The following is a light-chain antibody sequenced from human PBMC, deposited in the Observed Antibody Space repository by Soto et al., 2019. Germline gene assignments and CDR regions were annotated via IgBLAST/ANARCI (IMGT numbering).Light chain of an antibody. CDR2: ANN. CDR1: RSNIAVNS. Sequence: QSVLTQPPSASGTPGQRASISCSGARSNIAVNSVDWHQQLPGTAPKVLIYANNQRPSGVPDRFSGSKSGTSASLAINGLQSDDEAHYFCAAWDDSLNGLVFGGGTQLTVL. V-gene: IGLV1-44*01. CDR3: AAWDDSLNGLV. J-gene: IGLJ2*01.